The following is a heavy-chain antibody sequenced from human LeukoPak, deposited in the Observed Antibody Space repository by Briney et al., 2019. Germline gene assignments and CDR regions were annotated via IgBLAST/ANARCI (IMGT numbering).Heavy chain of an antibody. J-gene: IGHJ4*02. D-gene: IGHD6-19*01. CDR1: GFTFSAYD. CDR2: MSNDGSKK. Sequence: GESLKISCAASGFTFSAYDMHWVRQAPGKGLEWVAVMSNDGSKKYYADSVKGRFTISRDNSKNSLYLQMNSLGPEDTAVYYCASGQGSGWYGFDYWGQGTLVTVSS. V-gene: IGHV3-30*03. CDR3: ASGQGSGWYGFDY.